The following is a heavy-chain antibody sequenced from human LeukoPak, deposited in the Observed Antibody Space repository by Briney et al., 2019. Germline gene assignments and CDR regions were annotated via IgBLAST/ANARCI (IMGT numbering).Heavy chain of an antibody. Sequence: GGSLRLFCAASGFTFDDYGMSWVGQAPGKGLEWVSGINWNGGSTGYADSVKGRFTISRDNAKNSLYLQMNSLRAEDTSLYYCARDIVVEPDEYYFDYSGPGTLVSASP. CDR1: GFTFDDYG. CDR3: ARDIVVEPDEYYFDY. V-gene: IGHV3-20*04. CDR2: INWNGGST. D-gene: IGHD2-2*01. J-gene: IGHJ4*02.